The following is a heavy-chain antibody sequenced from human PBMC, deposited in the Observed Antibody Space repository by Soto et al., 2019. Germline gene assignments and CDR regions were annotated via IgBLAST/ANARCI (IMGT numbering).Heavy chain of an antibody. V-gene: IGHV3-7*01. CDR2: IKQDGSEK. D-gene: IGHD5-12*01. CDR1: GFTFSSYW. Sequence: GVLRLSCAASGFTFSSYWMSWVRQAPGKGLEWVANIKQDGSEKYYVDSVKGRFTISRDNAKNSLYLQMNSLRAEDTAVYYCAKQDIVATNFDYWGQGTLVTVSS. J-gene: IGHJ4*02. CDR3: AKQDIVATNFDY.